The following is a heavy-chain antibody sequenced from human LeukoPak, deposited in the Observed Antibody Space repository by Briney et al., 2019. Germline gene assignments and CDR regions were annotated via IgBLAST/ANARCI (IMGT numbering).Heavy chain of an antibody. V-gene: IGHV5-10-1*01. Sequence: GESLRISCKGSGYSFTSYWISWVRQMPGKGLEWMGRIDPSDSYTNYSPSFQGHVTISADKSISTAYLQWSSLKAPDTAMYYCARQDCSSTSCYYYFDYWGQGTLVTVSS. CDR2: IDPSDSYT. D-gene: IGHD2-2*01. CDR3: ARQDCSSTSCYYYFDY. CDR1: GYSFTSYW. J-gene: IGHJ4*02.